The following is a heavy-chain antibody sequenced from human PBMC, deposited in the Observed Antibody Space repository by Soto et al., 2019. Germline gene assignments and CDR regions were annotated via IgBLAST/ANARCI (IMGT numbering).Heavy chain of an antibody. CDR3: ARVRRRCSSTSCQGAFDI. D-gene: IGHD2-2*01. Sequence: ASVEVSCKASGYTFASCARRWVRQAPGQRLEWMGWINAGNGNTKYSQKFQGRVTITRDTSASTAYMELSSLRSEDTAVYYCARVRRRCSSTSCQGAFDIWGQGTMVTVSS. V-gene: IGHV1-3*01. CDR2: INAGNGNT. J-gene: IGHJ3*02. CDR1: GYTFASCA.